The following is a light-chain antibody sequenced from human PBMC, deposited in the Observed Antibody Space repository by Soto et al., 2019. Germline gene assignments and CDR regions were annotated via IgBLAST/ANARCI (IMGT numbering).Light chain of an antibody. CDR3: QRTYHAPRT. CDR1: QSITNY. Sequence: DIQMTQSPSALSASVGDRVTITCRASQSITNYLNWYQHKPGQAPNLLIYAASTLQAGVPSRFRGSGSGTDYTLTIISIQPKDVATHYSQRTYHAPRTFGGGTKVDIK. CDR2: AAS. J-gene: IGKJ4*01. V-gene: IGKV1-39*01.